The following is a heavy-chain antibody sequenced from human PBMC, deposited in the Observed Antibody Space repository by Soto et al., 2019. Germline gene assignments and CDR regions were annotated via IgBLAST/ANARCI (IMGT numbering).Heavy chain of an antibody. J-gene: IGHJ6*02. D-gene: IGHD3-9*01. Sequence: ASVKVSCKASGYTFTSYGISWVRQAPGQGLEWMGWISAYNGNTNYAQKLQGRVTMTRNTSISTAYMELSSLRSEDTAVYYCARGEGGRSGFDKNPDYYGMDVWGQGTTVTVSS. CDR3: ARGEGGRSGFDKNPDYYGMDV. CDR1: GYTFTSYG. V-gene: IGHV1-18*01. CDR2: ISAYNGNT.